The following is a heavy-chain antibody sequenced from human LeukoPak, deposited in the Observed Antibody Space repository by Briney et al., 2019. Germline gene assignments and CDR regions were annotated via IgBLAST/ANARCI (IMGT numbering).Heavy chain of an antibody. CDR2: IYTSGST. D-gene: IGHD3-3*01. CDR3: AREDYDFWSGYSTFDY. Sequence: SETLSLTCTVSGGSISCGSYYWSWIRQPAGKGLEWIGRIYTSGSTNYNPSLKSRVTISVDTSKNQFSLKLSSVTAADTAVYYCAREDYDFWSGYSTFDYWGQGTLVTVSS. CDR1: GGSISCGSYY. J-gene: IGHJ4*02. V-gene: IGHV4-61*02.